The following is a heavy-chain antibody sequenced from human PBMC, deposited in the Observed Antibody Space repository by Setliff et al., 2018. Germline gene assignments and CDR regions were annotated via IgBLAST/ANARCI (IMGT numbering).Heavy chain of an antibody. Sequence: PGGSLRLSCAASGFNFGAYAMHWVRQAPGKGLEWVAVIRYDGSNKYYADSVKGRFTISRDNSKNTLYLQMNSLRAEDTAVYYCAKGLKSSGPDWYFDYWGPGTLVTVSS. CDR2: IRYDGSNK. CDR1: GFNFGAYA. V-gene: IGHV3-30*02. D-gene: IGHD3-22*01. CDR3: AKGLKSSGPDWYFDY. J-gene: IGHJ4*02.